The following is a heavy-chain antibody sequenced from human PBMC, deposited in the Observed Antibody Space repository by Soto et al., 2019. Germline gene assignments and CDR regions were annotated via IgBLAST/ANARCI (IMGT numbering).Heavy chain of an antibody. CDR1: GFTFTSYA. Sequence: HLGGSLRLSCAASGFTFTSYAMSWVRQAPGKGLEWVSAISGSGGSTYYADSVKGRFTISRDNSKNTLYLQMNSLRAEDTALYYCAKDHGVRGVTFDYWGQGTLVTVS. D-gene: IGHD3-10*01. J-gene: IGHJ4*02. CDR2: ISGSGGST. V-gene: IGHV3-23*01. CDR3: AKDHGVRGVTFDY.